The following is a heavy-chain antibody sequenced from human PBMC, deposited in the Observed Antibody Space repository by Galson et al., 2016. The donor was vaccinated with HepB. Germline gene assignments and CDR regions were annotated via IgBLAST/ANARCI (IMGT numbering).Heavy chain of an antibody. CDR2: LNSDGTTQ. CDR3: VGWYSGTYSANY. Sequence: LRLSCAGSGFTFSSYWIHWVRQAPGKGLVWVARLNSDGTTQRYADSVKGRFTISRDNAKNSLYLQMSSLRAEDTAVYFCVGWYSGTYSANYWGQGTLVTVSS. V-gene: IGHV3-74*01. CDR1: GFTFSSYW. J-gene: IGHJ4*02. D-gene: IGHD1-26*01.